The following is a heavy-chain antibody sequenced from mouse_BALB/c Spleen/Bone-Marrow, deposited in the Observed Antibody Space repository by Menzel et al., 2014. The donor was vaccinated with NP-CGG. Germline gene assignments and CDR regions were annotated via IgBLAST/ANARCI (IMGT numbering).Heavy chain of an antibody. J-gene: IGHJ2*01. CDR2: IYYSGGS. D-gene: IGHD2-3*01. CDR1: GYSITSGYS. CDR3: ARHDGYFDY. Sequence: ESGPDLVKPSQSLSLTCTVTGYSITSGYSWHWIRQFPGNKLEWMGFIYYSGGSNYNSSLKSRVSISRDTSKNQFFLQLNSVTSEDAATYYCARHDGYFDYWGQGTTLTVSS. V-gene: IGHV3-1*02.